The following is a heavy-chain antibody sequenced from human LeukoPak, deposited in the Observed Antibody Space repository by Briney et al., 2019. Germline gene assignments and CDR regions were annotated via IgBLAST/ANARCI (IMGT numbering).Heavy chain of an antibody. V-gene: IGHV1-69*05. J-gene: IGHJ4*02. CDR2: IIPIFGTA. D-gene: IGHD4-17*01. Sequence: ASVKVSCKASGGIFSSYGSSWVRKAPGQGLEWMGGIIPIFGTANYAQKFQGRVTITTDESTSTAHMELSSLRSEDTAVYYCARVTVTTTIEHYWGQGTLVTVSS. CDR3: ARVTVTTTIEHY. CDR1: GGIFSSYG.